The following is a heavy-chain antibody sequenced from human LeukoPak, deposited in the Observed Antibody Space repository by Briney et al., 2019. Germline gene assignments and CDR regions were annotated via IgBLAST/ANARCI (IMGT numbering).Heavy chain of an antibody. D-gene: IGHD4-17*01. CDR3: ARTLGDYVSYWFDP. CDR2: MYHNGST. Sequence: SETLSLTCAVSGGSISSYSYYWGWIRQPPGKGLEWIGSMYHNGSTYYNPSLKSRVTISVDTSKNQFSLKLSSVTAADTAMYYCARTLGDYVSYWFDPWGQGTLLTVSS. V-gene: IGHV4-39*07. J-gene: IGHJ5*02. CDR1: GGSISSYSYY.